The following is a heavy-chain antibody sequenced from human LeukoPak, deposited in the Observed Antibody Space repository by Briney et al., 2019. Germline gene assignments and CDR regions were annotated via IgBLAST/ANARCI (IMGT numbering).Heavy chain of an antibody. CDR2: INPNSGGT. D-gene: IGHD5-18*01. J-gene: IGHJ4*02. V-gene: IGHV1-2*04. Sequence: ASVKVSCKASGYTFTGYYIHWVRQAPGQGLEWMGWINPNSGGTNSAQKFQGWVTVTRDTSISTAYMELSRLRSDDTAVYYCARDLYRGYSYGYGYWGQGTLVTVSS. CDR3: ARDLYRGYSYGYGY. CDR1: GYTFTGYY.